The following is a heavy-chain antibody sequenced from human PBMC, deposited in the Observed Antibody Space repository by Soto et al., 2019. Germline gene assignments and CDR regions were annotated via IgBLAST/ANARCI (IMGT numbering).Heavy chain of an antibody. CDR2: IYYSGST. J-gene: IGHJ6*02. Sequence: SETLSLTCTVSGGSISSGGYYWSWIRQHPGKGLEWIGYIYYSGSTYYNPSLKSRVTISVDTSKNQFSLKLSSVTAADTAVYYCARDHYYDSGGRNYGMDVWGRGTTVTVSS. CDR1: GGSISSGGYY. V-gene: IGHV4-31*03. D-gene: IGHD3-22*01. CDR3: ARDHYYDSGGRNYGMDV.